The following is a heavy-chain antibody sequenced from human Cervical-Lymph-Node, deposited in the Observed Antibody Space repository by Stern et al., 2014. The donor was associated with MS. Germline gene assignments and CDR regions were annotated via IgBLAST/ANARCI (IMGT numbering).Heavy chain of an antibody. CDR2: IYPGDSYT. V-gene: IGHV5-51*01. D-gene: IGHD3-10*01. CDR1: GYSFTSYW. CDR3: ARLKFGVHTFDAFDI. J-gene: IGHJ3*02. Sequence: EDQLVESGAEVKKPGESLKISCKGSGYSFTSYWIGWVRQMPGKGLEWMGIIYPGDSYTRYSPSFQGQVTISADKSISTAYLQWSSLKASYTAMYYCARLKFGVHTFDAFDIWGQGTMVTVSS.